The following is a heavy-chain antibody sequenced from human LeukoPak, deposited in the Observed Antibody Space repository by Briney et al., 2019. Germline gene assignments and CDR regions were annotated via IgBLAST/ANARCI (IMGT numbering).Heavy chain of an antibody. D-gene: IGHD2-2*01. CDR2: SSRIGVTT. CDR1: GFTLNSNA. J-gene: IGHJ4*02. Sequence: GGSLRLSCAVSGFTLNSNAMCWVRQAPGKRLEWVSASSRIGVTTYYADSVEGRFTISRDTSKNTLYLQMNTLRPEDTAVYYCAKEEVPNDYWGQGTLVTVSS. CDR3: AKEEVPNDY. V-gene: IGHV3-23*01.